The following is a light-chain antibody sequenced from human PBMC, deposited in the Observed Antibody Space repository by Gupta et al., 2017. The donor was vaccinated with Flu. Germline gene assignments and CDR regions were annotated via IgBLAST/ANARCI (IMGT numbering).Light chain of an antibody. J-gene: IGLJ1*01. CDR2: SDN. CDR3: AAWDDSLNAYV. Sequence: QSVVTQPPSASGAPGQRVTMTCSGSSSNIGDNSVNWYQHLPGTAPKLLIYSDNQRPSGVPDRFSGSKSGTSASLAISGLQAEDEADYYCAAWDDSLNAYVFGTGTKVTVL. V-gene: IGLV1-44*01. CDR1: SSNIGDNS.